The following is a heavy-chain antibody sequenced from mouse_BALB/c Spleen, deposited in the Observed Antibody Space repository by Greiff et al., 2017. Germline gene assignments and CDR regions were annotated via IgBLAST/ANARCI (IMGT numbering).Heavy chain of an antibody. CDR2: IDPSDSYT. CDR1: GYTFTSYW. Sequence: QVQLQQPGAELVKPGASVKMSCKASGYTFTSYWMHWVKQRPGQGLEWIGVIDPSDSYTSYNQKFKGKATLTVDTSSSTAYMQLSSLTSEDSAVYYCTRRAYWGQGTLVTVSA. J-gene: IGHJ3*01. CDR3: TRRAY. V-gene: IGHV1S127*01.